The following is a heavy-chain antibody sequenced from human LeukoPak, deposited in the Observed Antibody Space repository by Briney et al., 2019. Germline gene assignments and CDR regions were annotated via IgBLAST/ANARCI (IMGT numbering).Heavy chain of an antibody. Sequence: PETLSLTCTVSGGSISSYYWSWIRQPPEKGLEWIGYIYYSGNTNYNPSLKSRVTISVDTSKNQFSLKLSSVTAADTAVYYCARSGGVAVVDYWGQGTLVTVSS. CDR1: GGSISSYY. CDR2: IYYSGNT. J-gene: IGHJ4*02. CDR3: ARSGGVAVVDY. D-gene: IGHD6-19*01. V-gene: IGHV4-59*01.